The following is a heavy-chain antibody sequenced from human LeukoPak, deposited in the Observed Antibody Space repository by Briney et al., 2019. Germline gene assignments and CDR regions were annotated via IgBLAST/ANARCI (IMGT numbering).Heavy chain of an antibody. CDR2: ISSSGDII. J-gene: IGHJ4*02. Sequence: GGFLRLSCAASGFIFSSYAMNWVRQAPGKGLEWVSYISSSGDIIYYSDSVKGRFTISRDDAKNSLYLEMNSLRVEDTAVYYCAGYTDYWGQGILVTVSS. V-gene: IGHV3-48*03. D-gene: IGHD3-16*02. CDR1: GFIFSSYA. CDR3: AGYTDY.